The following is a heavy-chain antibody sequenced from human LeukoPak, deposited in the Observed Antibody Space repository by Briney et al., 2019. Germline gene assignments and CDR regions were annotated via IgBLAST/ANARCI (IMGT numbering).Heavy chain of an antibody. CDR1: GFTFSSYW. Sequence: GGSLRLSCAASGFTFSSYWMSWVRQAPGKGLEWVANIKQDGSEKYYVDSVKDRFTISRDNAKNSLYLQMNSLRAEDTAVYYCARDSGRYSSGWFGDFDYWGQGTLVTVSS. D-gene: IGHD6-19*01. CDR2: IKQDGSEK. CDR3: ARDSGRYSSGWFGDFDY. V-gene: IGHV3-7*01. J-gene: IGHJ4*02.